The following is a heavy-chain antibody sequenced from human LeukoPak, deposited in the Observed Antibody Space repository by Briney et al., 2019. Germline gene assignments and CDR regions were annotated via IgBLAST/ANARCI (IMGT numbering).Heavy chain of an antibody. Sequence: GSLRLSCAASGFTFSSYAMSWVRQAPGKGLEWVSAISGSGGSTYYADSVKGRFTISRDNSKNTLYLQMNSLRAEDTAVYYCAKDQGVAVAAGGFDYWGQGTLVTVSS. D-gene: IGHD6-19*01. V-gene: IGHV3-23*01. CDR3: AKDQGVAVAAGGFDY. CDR2: ISGSGGST. CDR1: GFTFSSYA. J-gene: IGHJ4*02.